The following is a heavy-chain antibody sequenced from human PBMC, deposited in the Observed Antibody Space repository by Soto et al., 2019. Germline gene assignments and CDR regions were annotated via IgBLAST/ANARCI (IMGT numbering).Heavy chain of an antibody. Sequence: QITLNESGPTVVRPTETLTLTCRFSGFSLTTSGVGVGWIRQSPGKAPEWLALIYWDDDKRYSASLKSRLTITKDTSKDELVLTVSDLDPTDTATYYCAHRVLRTVFGLVTTTAIYFAFWGQGTPVAVSS. D-gene: IGHD3-3*01. CDR2: IYWDDDK. CDR3: AHRVLRTVFGLVTTTAIYFAF. J-gene: IGHJ4*02. CDR1: GFSLTTSGVG. V-gene: IGHV2-5*02.